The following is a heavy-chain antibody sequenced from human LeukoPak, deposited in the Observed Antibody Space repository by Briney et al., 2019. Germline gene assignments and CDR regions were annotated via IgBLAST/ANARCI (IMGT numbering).Heavy chain of an antibody. CDR3: ARAGSTYSGSYYYGMDV. D-gene: IGHD1-26*01. CDR1: GGSISSYY. Sequence: SEPLSLTCTVSGGSISSYYWSWIRQPPGKGLEWIGYIYYSGSTNYNPSLKSRVTISVDTSKNQFSLKLSSVTAADTAVYYRARAGSTYSGSYYYGMDVWGQGTTVTVSS. V-gene: IGHV4-59*01. J-gene: IGHJ6*02. CDR2: IYYSGST.